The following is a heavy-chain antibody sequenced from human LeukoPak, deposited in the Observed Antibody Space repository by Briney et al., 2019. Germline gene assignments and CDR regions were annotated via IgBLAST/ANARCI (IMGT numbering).Heavy chain of an antibody. Sequence: PGESLKISCKGSGYIFTGYWIGWVRQMPEKGLEWMGIIYPGDSDTRYSPSFQGQVTISADKSINTAYLQWSSLKASDTAMYYCARHKGYGNRIEFDSWGQGTLVTVSS. CDR2: IYPGDSDT. D-gene: IGHD2/OR15-2a*01. V-gene: IGHV5-51*01. J-gene: IGHJ4*02. CDR3: ARHKGYGNRIEFDS. CDR1: GYIFTGYW.